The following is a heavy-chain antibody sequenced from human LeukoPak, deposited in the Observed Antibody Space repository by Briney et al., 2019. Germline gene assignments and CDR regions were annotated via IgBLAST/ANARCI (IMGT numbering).Heavy chain of an antibody. CDR2: IYPGDSDT. CDR1: GYSFTSYW. V-gene: IGHV5-51*01. D-gene: IGHD6-19*01. Sequence: GESLKISSKGSGYSFTSYWIGWVRQMPGKGLEWMGIIYPGDSDTRYSPSFQGQVTISADKSISTAYLQWSSLKASDTAMYYCARQVRDAVSPFDYWGQGTLVTVSS. J-gene: IGHJ4*02. CDR3: ARQVRDAVSPFDY.